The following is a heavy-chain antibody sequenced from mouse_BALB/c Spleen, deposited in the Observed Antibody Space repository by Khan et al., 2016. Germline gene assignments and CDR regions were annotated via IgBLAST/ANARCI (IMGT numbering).Heavy chain of an antibody. Sequence: VQLKQSGADLVKPGASVKLSCTASGFNIKDTYIHWVKQRPEQALEWIGRIDPANGNTEYDPKFQGKATITADISSNTAYLQLSSLTSEDTAVYYCARIYYGGAYWGQGTQVTVSA. CDR3: ARIYYGGAY. CDR2: IDPANGNT. D-gene: IGHD2-1*01. J-gene: IGHJ3*01. V-gene: IGHV14-3*02. CDR1: GFNIKDTY.